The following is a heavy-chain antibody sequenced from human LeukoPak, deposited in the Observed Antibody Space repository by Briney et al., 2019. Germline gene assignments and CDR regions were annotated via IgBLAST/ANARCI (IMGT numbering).Heavy chain of an antibody. CDR1: GFTFRNYG. V-gene: IGHV3-33*01. CDR2: IWYDGSKQ. J-gene: IGHJ6*02. Sequence: GGSLRLSCVASGFTFRNYGMHWVRQAPGKGLEWVAVIWYDGSKQNYADSMKGRFTISRDNSKSTLYLQMNSLRAEDTAVYYCATVRRGSSGWYADVWGQGTTVTVSS. D-gene: IGHD6-19*01. CDR3: ATVRRGSSGWYADV.